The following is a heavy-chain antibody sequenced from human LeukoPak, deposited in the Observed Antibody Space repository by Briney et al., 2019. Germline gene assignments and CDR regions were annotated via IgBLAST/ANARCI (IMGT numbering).Heavy chain of an antibody. CDR2: ISSSGSTI. V-gene: IGHV3-48*03. J-gene: IGHJ5*02. CDR1: GFTFSSYE. CDR3: ARDSGGYSYVNWFDP. Sequence: GGSLRLSCAASGFTFSSYEMNWVRQAPGKGLEWVSYISSSGSTIYYADSVKGRFTISRDSAKNSLYLQMNSLRAEDTAVYYCARDSGGYSYVNWFDPWGQGTLVTVSS. D-gene: IGHD5-18*01.